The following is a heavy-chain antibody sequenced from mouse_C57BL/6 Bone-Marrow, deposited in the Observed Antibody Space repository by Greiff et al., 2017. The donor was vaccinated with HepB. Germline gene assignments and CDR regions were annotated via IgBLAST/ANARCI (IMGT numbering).Heavy chain of an antibody. CDR1: GFTFSSYG. CDR3: ARRRGVDY. V-gene: IGHV5-6*02. Sequence: EVKRVESGGDLVKPGGSLKLSCAASGFTFSSYGMSWVRQTPDKRLEWVATISSGGSYTYYPDSVKGRFTISRDNAKNTLYLQMSSLKSEDTAMYYCARRRGVDYWGQGTSVTVSS. CDR2: ISSGGSYT. J-gene: IGHJ4*01.